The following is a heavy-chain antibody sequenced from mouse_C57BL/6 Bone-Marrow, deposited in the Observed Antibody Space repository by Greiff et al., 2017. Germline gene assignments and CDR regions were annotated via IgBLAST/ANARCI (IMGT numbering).Heavy chain of an antibody. J-gene: IGHJ3*01. CDR1: GYTFTSHW. CDR2: IFPGRGST. D-gene: IGHD2-4*01. Sequence: VQLQQSRPELVRPGASVKISCKAPGYTFTSHWMQWVRQRPGQGLEWIGEIFPGRGSTYYNEKFKGKATLTVDTSSSTAYMQLSSLTSEDSAVYFCARGYDYDVEFAYWGQGTLVTVSA. CDR3: ARGYDYDVEFAY. V-gene: IGHV1-56*01.